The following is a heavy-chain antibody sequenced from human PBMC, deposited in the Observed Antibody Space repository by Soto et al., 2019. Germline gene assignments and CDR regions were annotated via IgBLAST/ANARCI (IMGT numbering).Heavy chain of an antibody. J-gene: IGHJ4*02. V-gene: IGHV4-59*12. CDR2: FFYSGST. Sequence: SETLSLTCTVSGGSISSYYWSWIRQPPGKGLEWIGYFFYSGSTNYNPSLKSRVTISVDTSKKSLYLQMNSLRAEDTAVYYCARDFPYYDSSGYSLPDYWGQGTLVTVS. CDR1: GGSISSYY. CDR3: ARDFPYYDSSGYSLPDY. D-gene: IGHD3-22*01.